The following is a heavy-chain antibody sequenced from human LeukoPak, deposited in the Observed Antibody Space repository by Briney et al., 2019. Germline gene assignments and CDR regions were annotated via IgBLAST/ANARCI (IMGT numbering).Heavy chain of an antibody. D-gene: IGHD3-10*01. Sequence: SETLSLTCTVSGRSISSYYWSWIRQPAGKGLEWIGRIYTSGSTNYNPSLKSRVTMSVDTSKNQFSLKLSSVTAADTAVYYCARSLTMVRGVIIDYWGQGTLVTVSS. V-gene: IGHV4-4*07. CDR3: ARSLTMVRGVIIDY. CDR1: GRSISSYY. J-gene: IGHJ4*02. CDR2: IYTSGST.